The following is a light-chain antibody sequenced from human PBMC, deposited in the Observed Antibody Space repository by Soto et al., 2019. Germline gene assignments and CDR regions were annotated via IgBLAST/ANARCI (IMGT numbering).Light chain of an antibody. CDR3: AAWAKSLSGPAV. CDR2: KNN. J-gene: IGLJ7*01. V-gene: IGLV1-47*01. CDR1: SSNIGSNY. Sequence: QSVLTQPPSASGTPGQRVTISCSGSSSNIGSNYVYWYQQLPGTAPKLLIYKNNQRPSGVPDRFSGFKSGTSASLDISGLRSEHEADYYWAAWAKSLSGPAVCGGGTQLTVL.